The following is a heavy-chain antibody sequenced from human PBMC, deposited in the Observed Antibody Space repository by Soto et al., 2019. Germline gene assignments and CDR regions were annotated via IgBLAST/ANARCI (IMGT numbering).Heavy chain of an antibody. CDR3: AKALEELYLGHS. D-gene: IGHD2-15*01. V-gene: IGHV3-23*01. Sequence: EVQLLESGGGLVQPGGSVRLSCAASGFPFSSYAMSWVRQSPGKGLEWVSGISASGYSTFYADSVKGRFTISRDNFKKTLYLQLSSLRAEDTAVYYGAKALEELYLGHSWGQGSPVTVSS. CDR2: ISASGYST. J-gene: IGHJ4*02. CDR1: GFPFSSYA.